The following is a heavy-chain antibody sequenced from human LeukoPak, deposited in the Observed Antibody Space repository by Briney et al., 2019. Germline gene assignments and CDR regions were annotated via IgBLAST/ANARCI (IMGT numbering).Heavy chain of an antibody. CDR2: ISTVNGDT. V-gene: IGHV1-18*04. CDR1: GYTFTRYG. Sequence: ASVKVSCKASGYTFTRYGITWVRQAPGRGLEWMVWISTVNGDTNYAQNLQGRATMTTDTSTTTAYMERKNLRADDTAVYGCARGIAPDHYWSQGTLVTVSS. J-gene: IGHJ4*02. D-gene: IGHD1-14*01. CDR3: ARGIAPDHY.